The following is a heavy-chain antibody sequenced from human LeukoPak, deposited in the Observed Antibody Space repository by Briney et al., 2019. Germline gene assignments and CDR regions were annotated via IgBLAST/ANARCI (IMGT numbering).Heavy chain of an antibody. CDR3: ARDNNHIAVAGLYGMDV. CDR1: GGSFSGYY. Sequence: SQTLSLTCAVYGGSFSGYYWSWIRQPPGKGLESIGEINHSGSTNYNPSLKSRVTISVDTSKNQFSLKLSSVTAADTAVYYCARDNNHIAVAGLYGMDVWGRGTTVTVSS. V-gene: IGHV4-34*01. J-gene: IGHJ6*02. CDR2: INHSGST. D-gene: IGHD6-19*01.